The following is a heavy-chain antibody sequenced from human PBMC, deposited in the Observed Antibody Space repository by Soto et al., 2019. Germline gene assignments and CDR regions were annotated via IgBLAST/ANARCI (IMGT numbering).Heavy chain of an antibody. CDR1: GFPFRYYS. CDR3: AKDKEPDGAWDIDY. V-gene: IGHV3-23*01. Sequence: PGVPLRLSWAAAGFPFRYYSRSLVLQAPGKGLEWVSSIIGGNGDTFSADSVTGRFTISRDISKSTLYLQMNGLRVEDTAIYYCAKDKEPDGAWDIDYWGPGTLVTVS. CDR2: IIGGNGDT. D-gene: IGHD4-17*01. J-gene: IGHJ4*01.